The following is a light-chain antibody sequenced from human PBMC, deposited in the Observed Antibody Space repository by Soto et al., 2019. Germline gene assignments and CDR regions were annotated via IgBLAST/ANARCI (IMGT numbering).Light chain of an antibody. V-gene: IGKV1-39*01. Sequence: DLQMTQSPSSLAASRGERRTMTSAASETISTFVNWYQLXPRKAPXLXXYAASRLQSGVPSRFSGSGSGTEYFLTTNGLQPEDFLYYYCQQSYNMSPITFGQGTRLEIK. CDR3: QQSYNMSPIT. CDR1: ETISTF. J-gene: IGKJ5*01. CDR2: AAS.